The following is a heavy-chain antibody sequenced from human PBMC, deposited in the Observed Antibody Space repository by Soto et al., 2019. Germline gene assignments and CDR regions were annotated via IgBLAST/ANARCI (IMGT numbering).Heavy chain of an antibody. J-gene: IGHJ6*03. CDR3: VRGSGKNNYYYMDV. D-gene: IGHD3-10*01. CDR1: GFTFSNYA. Sequence: EVQLLESGGDLVQPGGSLRLSCAASGFTFSNYAVTWVRQAPGKGLEWVSGVSGSGGGTYYADSVKGRFTISRDNSKNTLYVQMHSLRAEDTAVYYCVRGSGKNNYYYMDVWDKGTTVTVSS. CDR2: VSGSGGGT. V-gene: IGHV3-23*01.